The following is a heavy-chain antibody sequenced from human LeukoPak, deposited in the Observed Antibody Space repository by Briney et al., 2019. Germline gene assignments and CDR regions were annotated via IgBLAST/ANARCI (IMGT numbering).Heavy chain of an antibody. CDR1: GGTFSSYA. D-gene: IGHD2-2*01. Sequence: ASVKVSCKASGGTFSSYAISWVRQAPGQGLEWMGGIIPIFGTANYAQKFQGRVTITTDESTSTAYMELSSLRSEDTAVYYCAAHRWYQLLWYSAFDIWGQGTMVTVSS. V-gene: IGHV1-69*05. CDR2: IIPIFGTA. J-gene: IGHJ3*02. CDR3: AAHRWYQLLWYSAFDI.